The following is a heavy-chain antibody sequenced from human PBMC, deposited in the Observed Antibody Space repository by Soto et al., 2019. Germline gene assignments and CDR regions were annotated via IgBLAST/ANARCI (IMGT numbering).Heavy chain of an antibody. Sequence: QVQLQQWGAGLLKPSETLSLTCAVYGGSFSGYYWNWIRQAPAKGLEWIGEIHHSGTTNYNPSLKSRATISIDTSKNQISLRLSSVTAADTALYYCARGATQLWLEDWGQGTLVTVSS. CDR2: IHHSGTT. D-gene: IGHD5-18*01. V-gene: IGHV4-34*01. J-gene: IGHJ4*02. CDR3: ARGATQLWLED. CDR1: GGSFSGYY.